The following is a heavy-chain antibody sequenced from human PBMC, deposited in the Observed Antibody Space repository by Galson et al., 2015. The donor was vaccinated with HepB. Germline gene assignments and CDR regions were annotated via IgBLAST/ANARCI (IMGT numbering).Heavy chain of an antibody. CDR2: ITSSSLFT. J-gene: IGHJ3*02. Sequence: SLRLSCAASGFTFSDYYMNWIRLAPGKGLEWVSYITSSSLFTEYADSVKGRVTISRDNGADSLFLQMNSLRPEDTAVYYCAREGLRHGAIDIWGQGTMVTVSP. V-gene: IGHV3-11*06. D-gene: IGHD3/OR15-3a*01. CDR3: AREGLRHGAIDI. CDR1: GFTFSDYY.